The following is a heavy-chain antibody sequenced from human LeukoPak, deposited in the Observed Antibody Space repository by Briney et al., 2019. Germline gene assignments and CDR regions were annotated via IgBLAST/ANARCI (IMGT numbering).Heavy chain of an antibody. D-gene: IGHD3-10*01. CDR2: ISAYNGDT. Sequence: ASVTVSCKASGYTFINYGISWVRQAPGQGLEWMGWISAYNGDTNYAQKVQGRVTMTTETSTSTVYMELRSLRSDDTAVYYCARHYDAGMDDAFHIWGQRRIVSVSS. J-gene: IGHJ3*02. CDR3: ARHYDAGMDDAFHI. CDR1: GYTFINYG. V-gene: IGHV1-18*01.